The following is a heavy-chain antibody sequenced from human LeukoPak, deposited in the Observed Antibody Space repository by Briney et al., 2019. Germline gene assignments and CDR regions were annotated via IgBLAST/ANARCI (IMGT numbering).Heavy chain of an antibody. CDR1: GYTFTSYG. J-gene: IGHJ3*02. CDR2: ISAYSGNT. Sequence: ASVKVSCKASGYTFTSYGISWVRQAPGQGLEWMGWISAYSGNTNYAQKLQGRVTMTTDTSTSTAYMELRSLRSDDTAVYYCARGSYYDSSGYMRGAFDIWGQGTMVTVSS. V-gene: IGHV1-18*01. D-gene: IGHD3-22*01. CDR3: ARGSYYDSSGYMRGAFDI.